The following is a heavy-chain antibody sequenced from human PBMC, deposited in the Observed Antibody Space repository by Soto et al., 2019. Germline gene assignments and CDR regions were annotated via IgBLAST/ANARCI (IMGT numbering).Heavy chain of an antibody. D-gene: IGHD5-12*01. CDR2: ISYDGTYK. Sequence: GGSLRLSCAASGFTFINFAMHWVRQAPGKGLEWVAFISYDGTYKYYADSVSGRFTVYRDNSKSTLFLQMNSLKFEDTAVYVCANEVDVAFSSLQYGMDVWGQGTTVTVSS. CDR1: GFTFINFA. J-gene: IGHJ6*02. CDR3: ANEVDVAFSSLQYGMDV. V-gene: IGHV3-30*14.